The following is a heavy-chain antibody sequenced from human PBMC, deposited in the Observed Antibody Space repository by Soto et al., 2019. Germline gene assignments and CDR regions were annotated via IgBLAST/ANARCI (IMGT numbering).Heavy chain of an antibody. CDR3: ARTFGSGWSLYFDY. V-gene: IGHV3-48*01. CDR1: GFTFSSYS. D-gene: IGHD6-19*01. CDR2: ISSSSSTI. Sequence: EVQLVESGGGLVQPGGSLRLSCAASGFTFSSYSMNWVRQAPGKGLEWVSYISSSSSTIYYADSVKGRFTISRDNAKNSLYLQMNSLRAEDTAVYYCARTFGSGWSLYFDYWGQGTLDTVSS. J-gene: IGHJ4*02.